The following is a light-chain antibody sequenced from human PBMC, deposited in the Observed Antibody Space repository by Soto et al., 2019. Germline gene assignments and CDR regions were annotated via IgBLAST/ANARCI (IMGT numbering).Light chain of an antibody. CDR3: QQLNS. Sequence: DIQLTQSPSFLSASVGDRVTITCRASQGLSGYLAWYQQKPGKAPKLLIYAASTLQSGVPSRFSGSGSGTEFILTISSLQPEDFATYYCQQLNSFGPGTKVDIK. V-gene: IGKV1-9*01. CDR1: QGLSGY. CDR2: AAS. J-gene: IGKJ3*01.